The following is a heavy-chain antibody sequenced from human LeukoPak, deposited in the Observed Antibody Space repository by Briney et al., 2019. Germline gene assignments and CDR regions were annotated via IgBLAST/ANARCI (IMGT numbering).Heavy chain of an antibody. D-gene: IGHD5-24*01. V-gene: IGHV4-59*01. J-gene: IGHJ4*02. CDR1: GASINGYY. Sequence: SSETLSLTCTVSGASINGYYWSWIRQPPGKGLEWIGNVHYSLNSNYSPSLESRVTISMDTSKWQFSLKLTSVTAADTAVYYCACYKIVERNFDFWGQGMLVTVSS. CDR2: VHYSLNS. CDR3: ACYKIVERNFDF.